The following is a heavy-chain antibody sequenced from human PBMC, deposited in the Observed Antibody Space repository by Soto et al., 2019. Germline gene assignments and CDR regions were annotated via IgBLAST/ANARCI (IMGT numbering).Heavy chain of an antibody. J-gene: IGHJ6*02. Sequence: PLESLQISWKGSGYSFTSYWISRVRQMPGKGLEWMGRIDPSDSYTNYSPSFQGHVTISADKSFSTAYLQWSSLKASDSALYYCARLPTVTTEGYGMDVWGQGTTVTVSS. CDR1: GYSFTSYW. D-gene: IGHD4-4*01. CDR2: IDPSDSYT. CDR3: ARLPTVTTEGYGMDV. V-gene: IGHV5-10-1*01.